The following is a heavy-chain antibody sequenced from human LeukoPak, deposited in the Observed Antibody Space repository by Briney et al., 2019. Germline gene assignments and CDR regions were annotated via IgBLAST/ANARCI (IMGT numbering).Heavy chain of an antibody. D-gene: IGHD3-3*01. J-gene: IGHJ6*03. CDR2: INYSGST. CDR1: GGSISSSSYY. CDR3: ARHSYLLNWSGYYTDYYYYMDV. V-gene: IGHV4-39*01. Sequence: PWETLSLTCTVSGGSISSSSYYWGWIRQPPGKGLDWIGSINYSGSTYYSPSLKSRVTISVDTSKNQFSLKLSSVTAADTAVYYCARHSYLLNWSGYYTDYYYYMDVWGKGTTVTVSS.